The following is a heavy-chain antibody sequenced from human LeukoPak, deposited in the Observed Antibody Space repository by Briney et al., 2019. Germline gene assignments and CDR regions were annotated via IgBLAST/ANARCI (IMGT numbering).Heavy chain of an antibody. CDR2: ISSSSSTI. Sequence: GGSLRLSCAASGFTFSSYAMSWVRQAPGKGLEWVSYISSSSSTIYYADSVKGRFTISRDNAKNSLYLQMNSLRDEDTAVYYCARPGRISSGSSFLYWGQGTLVTVSS. CDR3: ARPGRISSGSSFLY. D-gene: IGHD1-26*01. CDR1: GFTFSSYA. V-gene: IGHV3-48*02. J-gene: IGHJ4*02.